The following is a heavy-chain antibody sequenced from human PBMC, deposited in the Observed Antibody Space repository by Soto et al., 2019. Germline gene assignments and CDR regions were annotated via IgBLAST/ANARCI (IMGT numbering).Heavy chain of an antibody. CDR2: ISSSSYT. CDR3: AREKMELRTGTDAFDI. CDR1: GFTFSDYY. D-gene: IGHD1-7*01. V-gene: IGHV3-11*06. Sequence: PGGSLRLSCAASGFTFSDYYMSWIRQAPGKGLEWVSYISSSSYTNYADSVKGRFTISRDNAKNSLYLQMNSLRAEDTAVYYCAREKMELRTGTDAFDIWGQGTMVTVSS. J-gene: IGHJ3*02.